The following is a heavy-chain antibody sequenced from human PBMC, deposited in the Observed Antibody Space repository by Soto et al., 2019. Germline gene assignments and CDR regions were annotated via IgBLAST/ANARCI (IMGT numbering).Heavy chain of an antibody. CDR1: DSSISSYY. J-gene: IGHJ6*02. CDR2: IYYSGST. Sequence: SETLSLTCTVSDSSISSYYWSWIRQPPGKGLEWIGYIYYSGSTNYNPSLKSRVTISVDTSKSQFSLRLSSVTAADTAVYYCARGPTVGYYYYGMDVWGQGTTVTVSS. D-gene: IGHD4-4*01. V-gene: IGHV4-59*01. CDR3: ARGPTVGYYYYGMDV.